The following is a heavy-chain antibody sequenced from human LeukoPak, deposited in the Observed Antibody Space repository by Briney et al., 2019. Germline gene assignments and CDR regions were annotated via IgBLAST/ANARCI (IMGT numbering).Heavy chain of an antibody. J-gene: IGHJ4*02. CDR1: GFTFSSYG. CDR3: ARSFGGSYPHFDY. CDR2: ISYDGFNK. Sequence: GRSLRLSCAASGFTFSSYGMHWVRQAPGKGLEWAALISYDGFNKDYADSVKGRFTISRDNSKNTLYLQMNSLRPEDTAVYYCARSFGGSYPHFDYWGQGTLVTVSS. D-gene: IGHD1-26*01. V-gene: IGHV3-30*19.